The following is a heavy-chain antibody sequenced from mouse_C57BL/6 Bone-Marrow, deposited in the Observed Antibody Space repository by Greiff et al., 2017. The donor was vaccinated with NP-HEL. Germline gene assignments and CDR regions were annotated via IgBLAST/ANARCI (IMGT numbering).Heavy chain of an antibody. CDR3: ARGWDYDLDD. CDR1: GYTFTSYW. Sequence: QVQLQQPGAELVKPGASVKLSCKASGYTFTSYWMQWVKQRPGQGLEWIGEIDPSDSYTTYNQKFKGKATLTVDTSSSTAYMQLSSLTSEDSAVYYCARGWDYDLDDWGKGTTLTVAS. J-gene: IGHJ2*01. D-gene: IGHD2-4*01. V-gene: IGHV1-50*01. CDR2: IDPSDSYT.